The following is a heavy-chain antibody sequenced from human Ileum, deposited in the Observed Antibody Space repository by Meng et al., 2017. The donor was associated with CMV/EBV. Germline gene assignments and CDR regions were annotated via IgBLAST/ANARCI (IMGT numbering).Heavy chain of an antibody. CDR1: GCSVSGHSVA. V-gene: IGHV6-1*01. D-gene: IGHD6-13*01. CDR2: TYYRSRWYN. Sequence: QQSGPGLVKPSQTLPLTGASSGCSVSGHSVAWTWIRQSPSRGLEWLGRTYYRSRWYNDYAESVKSRITINPDTSTNQFSLDLSSVTPEDTAIYYCARGESSSLDYWGQGTLVTVSS. CDR3: ARGESSSLDY. J-gene: IGHJ4*02.